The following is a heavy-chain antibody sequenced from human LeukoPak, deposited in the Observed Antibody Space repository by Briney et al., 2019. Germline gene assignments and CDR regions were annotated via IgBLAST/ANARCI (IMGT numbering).Heavy chain of an antibody. CDR3: ARDRNRGYWGGGDGMDV. Sequence: PGGSLRLSCAASGLTVSSNYINWVRQAPGKGLEWVSVIHSGGSTYYADSVKGRFTISRDNSKNTLYLQMNSLRAEDTAVYYCARDRNRGYWGGGDGMDVWGQGTTVTVSS. V-gene: IGHV3-53*01. J-gene: IGHJ6*02. D-gene: IGHD1-14*01. CDR2: IHSGGST. CDR1: GLTVSSNY.